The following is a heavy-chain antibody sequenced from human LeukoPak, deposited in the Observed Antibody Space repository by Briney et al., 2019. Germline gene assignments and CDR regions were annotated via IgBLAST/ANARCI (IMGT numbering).Heavy chain of an antibody. Sequence: EASVKVSCKASGYTFTGYYMHWVRQAPGQGLEWMGWINPNCGGTNYAQKFQGRVTMTRDTSISTAYMELSRLRSDDTAVYYCARPTDYDFWSGHQYYFDYWGQGTLVTVSS. V-gene: IGHV1-2*02. CDR3: ARPTDYDFWSGHQYYFDY. CDR1: GYTFTGYY. CDR2: INPNCGGT. D-gene: IGHD3-3*01. J-gene: IGHJ4*02.